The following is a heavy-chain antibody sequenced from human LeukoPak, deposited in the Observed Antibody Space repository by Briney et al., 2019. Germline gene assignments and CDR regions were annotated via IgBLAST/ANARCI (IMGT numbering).Heavy chain of an antibody. J-gene: IGHJ4*02. V-gene: IGHV4-59*08. CDR2: IYYSGST. CDR1: GGSISTYY. CDR3: ARIGGNDY. D-gene: IGHD4-23*01. Sequence: PSETLSLTCTVSGGSISTYYWSWIRQPPGKGLEWIGYIYYSGSTNYNPSLKSRVTISVDTSKNQFPLKLTSVTAADTAVYYCARIGGNDYWGQGTLVTVSS.